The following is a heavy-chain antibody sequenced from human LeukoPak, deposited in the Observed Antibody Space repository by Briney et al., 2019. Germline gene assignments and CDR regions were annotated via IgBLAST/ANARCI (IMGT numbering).Heavy chain of an antibody. Sequence: GGSLRLSCAASGFTFDDYGMSWVRQAPGKGLEWVSGINWNGGSTGYADSVKGRFTISRDNAKNSLYLQMNSLRAEDTALYHCARAYSSGYYQDAFDIWGQGTMVTVSS. J-gene: IGHJ3*02. D-gene: IGHD3-22*01. CDR3: ARAYSSGYYQDAFDI. CDR1: GFTFDDYG. CDR2: INWNGGST. V-gene: IGHV3-20*01.